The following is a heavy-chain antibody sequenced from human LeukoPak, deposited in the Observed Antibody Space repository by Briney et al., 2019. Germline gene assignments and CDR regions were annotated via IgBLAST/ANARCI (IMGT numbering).Heavy chain of an antibody. Sequence: ASVKVSCKASGGTFSSYAISWVRQVPGQGLEWMGGIIPIFGTANYAQKFQGRVTITADESTSTAYMELSSLRSEDTAVYYCARAYYYDSREDYYGMDVWGQGTTVTVSS. CDR1: GGTFSSYA. V-gene: IGHV1-69*13. CDR3: ARAYYYDSREDYYGMDV. CDR2: IIPIFGTA. J-gene: IGHJ6*02. D-gene: IGHD3-22*01.